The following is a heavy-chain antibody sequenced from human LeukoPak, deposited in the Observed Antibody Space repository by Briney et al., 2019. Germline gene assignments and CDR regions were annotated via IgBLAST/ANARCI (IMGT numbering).Heavy chain of an antibody. CDR2: INPNSGGT. CDR3: ARYMSRAANDY. J-gene: IGHJ4*02. V-gene: IGHV1-2*02. D-gene: IGHD2-15*01. CDR1: GDTFTIYG. Sequence: ASVKVSCKASGDTFTIYGISWVRQAPGQGGEWMGWINPNSGGTNYAQKFQGRVTMTRDTSISTAYMELSRLRSDDTAVYYCARYMSRAANDYWGQGTLVTVSS.